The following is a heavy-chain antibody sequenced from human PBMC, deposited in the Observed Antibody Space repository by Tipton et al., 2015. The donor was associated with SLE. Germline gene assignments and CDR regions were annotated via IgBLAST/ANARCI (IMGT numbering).Heavy chain of an antibody. J-gene: IGHJ4*02. CDR3: ARAGGQLVGLFDY. CDR2: IHSDGTST. D-gene: IGHD6-6*01. V-gene: IGHV3-74*01. Sequence: SLRLSCEASGFILSSYWMHWVRQAPGKGLVWVSRIHSDGTSTSYADSVKGRFTISRDNAKNTLYLQMNSLRADDTAVYYCARAGGQLVGLFDYWGQGTLVTVSS. CDR1: GFILSSYW.